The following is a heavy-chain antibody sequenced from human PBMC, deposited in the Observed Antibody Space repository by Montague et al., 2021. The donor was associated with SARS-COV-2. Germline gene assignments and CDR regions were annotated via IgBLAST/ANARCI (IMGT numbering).Heavy chain of an antibody. D-gene: IGHD3-22*01. CDR3: ARDRVVGVTTNTLDI. CDR2: INSDGRNL. V-gene: IGHV3-74*01. J-gene: IGHJ3*02. Sequence: SLRLSCAASGFTLSSHWMHWVRQAPGEGLVWVSRINSDGRNLGYXDSVKGRFTISRDNAQNTLYLQMNSLRAEDTAVYYCARDRVVGVTTNTLDIWGQGAMVTVSS. CDR1: GFTLSSHW.